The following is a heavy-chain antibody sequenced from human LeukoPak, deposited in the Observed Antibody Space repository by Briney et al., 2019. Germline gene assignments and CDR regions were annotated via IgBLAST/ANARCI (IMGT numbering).Heavy chain of an antibody. V-gene: IGHV5-51*01. CDR1: GYRFTSYW. CDR2: IYPGDSDT. Sequence: GESLQISFKGSGYRFTSYWIGWVRPMPGKGLEWMGIIYPGDSDTRYSPSFQGQVTISADKSISTAYLQWSSLKASDTAMYYCARHGLFYGSGTPKGSDAFDIWGQGTMVTVSS. CDR3: ARHGLFYGSGTPKGSDAFDI. J-gene: IGHJ3*02. D-gene: IGHD3-10*01.